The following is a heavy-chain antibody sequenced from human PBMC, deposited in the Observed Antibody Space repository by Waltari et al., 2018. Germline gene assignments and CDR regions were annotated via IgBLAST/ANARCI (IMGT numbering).Heavy chain of an antibody. Sequence: QVQLVESGGGVVQPGRSLRLSCAASGFPFSSYGIPWVRLAPGKGLGGKGVEWVAVIWYDGSNKYYADSVKGRFTISRDNSKNTLYLQMNSLRAEDTAVYYCARDKVVPAARGGMDVWGQGTTVTVSS. J-gene: IGHJ6*02. CDR1: GFPFSSYG. CDR2: IWYDGSNK. CDR3: ARDKVVPAARGGMDV. V-gene: IGHV3-33*01. D-gene: IGHD2-2*01.